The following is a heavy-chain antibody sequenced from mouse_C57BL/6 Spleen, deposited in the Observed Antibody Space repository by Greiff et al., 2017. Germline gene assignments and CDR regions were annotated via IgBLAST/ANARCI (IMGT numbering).Heavy chain of an antibody. CDR1: GYAFSSSW. J-gene: IGHJ2*01. V-gene: IGHV1-82*01. CDR2: IYPGDGDT. CDR3: ARWAPYGNYEGYYFDY. Sequence: VQLQQSGPELVKPGASVKISCKASGYAFSSSWMNWVKQRPGKGLEWIGRIYPGDGDTNYNGKFKGKATLTADKSSSTAYMQLSSLTSEDSAVYFCARWAPYGNYEGYYFDYWGQGTTLTVSS. D-gene: IGHD2-1*01.